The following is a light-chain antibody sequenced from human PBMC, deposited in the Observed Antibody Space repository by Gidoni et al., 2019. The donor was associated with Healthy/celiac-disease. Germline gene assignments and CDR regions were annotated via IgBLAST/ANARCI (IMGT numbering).Light chain of an antibody. CDR3: QQYGSSPLT. V-gene: IGKV3-20*01. J-gene: IGKJ4*01. Sequence: IVVTQAPGTLSLSPGDRATLSCRASQSVSSSYLSWYPQTPGQAPRLLSAGASSRATGIPDRFSGSGSGTYFTLTISILEPEDFALYYCQQYGSSPLTFGGGTKVEIK. CDR2: GAS. CDR1: QSVSSSY.